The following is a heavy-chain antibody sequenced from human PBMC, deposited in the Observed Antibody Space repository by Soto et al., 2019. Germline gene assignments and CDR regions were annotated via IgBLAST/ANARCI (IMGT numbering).Heavy chain of an antibody. CDR3: AKTYSSGWLIDY. CDR1: GFTFSSYG. D-gene: IGHD6-13*01. J-gene: IGHJ4*02. V-gene: IGHV3-30*18. Sequence: PGGSLRLSCAASGFTFSSYGMHWVRQAPGKGLEWVAVISYDGSNKYYADSVKGRFTISRDNSKNTLYLQMNSLRAEDTAVYYCAKTYSSGWLIDYWGQGTLVNVSS. CDR2: ISYDGSNK.